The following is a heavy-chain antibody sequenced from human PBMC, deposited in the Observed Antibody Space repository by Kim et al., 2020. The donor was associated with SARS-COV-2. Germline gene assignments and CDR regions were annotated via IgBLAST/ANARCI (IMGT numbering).Heavy chain of an antibody. J-gene: IGHJ3*02. CDR1: GGSISSSSYY. D-gene: IGHD3-22*01. CDR2: IYYSGST. V-gene: IGHV4-39*01. Sequence: SETLSLTCTVSGGSISSSSYYWGWIRQPPGKGLEWIGSIYYSGSTYYNPSLKSRVTISVDTSKNQFSLKLSSVTAADTAVYYCARHMADWDSSGYDAFDIWGQGTMVTVSS. CDR3: ARHMADWDSSGYDAFDI.